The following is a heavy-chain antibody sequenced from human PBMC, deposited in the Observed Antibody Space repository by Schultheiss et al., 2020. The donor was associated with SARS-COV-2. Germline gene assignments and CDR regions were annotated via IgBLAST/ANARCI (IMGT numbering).Heavy chain of an antibody. CDR2: INPNSGGT. J-gene: IGHJ4*02. V-gene: IGHV1-2*02. Sequence: ASVKVSCKASGYTFTSYYMHWVRQAPGQGLEWMGWINPNSGGTNYAQKFQGRVTMTRDTSISTAYMELSRLRSDDTAVYYCARDLRLGYCSGGSCYSPYYFDYWGQGTLVTVSS. CDR1: GYTFTSYY. CDR3: ARDLRLGYCSGGSCYSPYYFDY. D-gene: IGHD2-15*01.